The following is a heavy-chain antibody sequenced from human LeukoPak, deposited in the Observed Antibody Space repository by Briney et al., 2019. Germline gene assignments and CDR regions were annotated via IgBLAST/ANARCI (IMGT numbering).Heavy chain of an antibody. CDR2: ISGSGGST. V-gene: IGHV3-23*01. CDR1: GFTFSSYA. J-gene: IGHJ4*02. Sequence: GGSLRLSCAASGFTFSSYAMSWVRQAPGKGLEWVSAISGSGGSTYYADSVKGRFTISGDNSKNTLYLQMNSLRAEDTAVYYCAKHVVTMIVVVITTGYFDYWGQGTLVTVSS. CDR3: AKHVVTMIVVVITTGYFDY. D-gene: IGHD3-22*01.